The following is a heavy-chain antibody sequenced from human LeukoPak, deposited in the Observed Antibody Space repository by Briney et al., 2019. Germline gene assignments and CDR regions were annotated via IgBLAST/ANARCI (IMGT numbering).Heavy chain of an antibody. D-gene: IGHD3-22*01. J-gene: IGHJ4*02. V-gene: IGHV4-4*02. Sequence: SETLSLTCAVSGGSISSSNWWSWVRQPPGKGLEWIGEIYHSGSTNYNPSLKSRVTISVDKSKNQFSLKLSSVTAADTAVYYCARVLQGYYDSSGSYYFDYWGQGTLVTVSS. CDR1: GGSISSSNW. CDR3: ARVLQGYYDSSGSYYFDY. CDR2: IYHSGST.